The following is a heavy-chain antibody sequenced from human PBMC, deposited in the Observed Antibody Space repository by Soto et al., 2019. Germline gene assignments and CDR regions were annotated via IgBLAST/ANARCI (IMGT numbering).Heavy chain of an antibody. CDR3: ARGSTYNFWSGHSHYGMDV. J-gene: IGHJ6*02. CDR2: INQDGSEK. CDR1: GFPFRSYW. V-gene: IGHV3-7*03. Sequence: GGSLRLSCAASGFPFRSYWVNWVRQSPGKGLQWVANINQDGSEKYYVDSVKGRFTISRDNAKNSLYLQMNSLRAEDKAVYYCARGSTYNFWSGHSHYGMDVWGQGTTVTVSS. D-gene: IGHD3-3*01.